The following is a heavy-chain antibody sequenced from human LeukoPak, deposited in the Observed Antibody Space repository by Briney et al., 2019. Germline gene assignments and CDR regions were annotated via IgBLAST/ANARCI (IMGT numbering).Heavy chain of an antibody. Sequence: GGSLRLSCAASGFTFGSYAMTWVRQAPGKGLEWVSAISGSGGSRYYADSVEGRFTISRDNSKKTMYLQMNSLRAEDTAVYYCAKKQLPCSGGSCYSIDYYYYMDVWGTGTTVTVSS. D-gene: IGHD2-15*01. CDR3: AKKQLPCSGGSCYSIDYYYYMDV. V-gene: IGHV3-23*01. CDR1: GFTFGSYA. CDR2: ISGSGGSR. J-gene: IGHJ6*03.